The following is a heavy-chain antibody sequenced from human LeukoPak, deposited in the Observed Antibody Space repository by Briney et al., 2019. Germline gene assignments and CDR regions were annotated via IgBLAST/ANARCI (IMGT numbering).Heavy chain of an antibody. Sequence: GGSLRLSCAASGFTFSDYYMSWIRQAPGKGLEWVSYISSSGSTIYYADSVKGRFTISRDNAKNSLYLQMNSLRAEDTAVYYCARDSVVPAAMPGGQSYDYYYYGMDVWGQGTTVTVSS. D-gene: IGHD2-2*01. V-gene: IGHV3-11*01. CDR1: GFTFSDYY. CDR3: ARDSVVPAAMPGGQSYDYYYYGMDV. CDR2: ISSSGSTI. J-gene: IGHJ6*02.